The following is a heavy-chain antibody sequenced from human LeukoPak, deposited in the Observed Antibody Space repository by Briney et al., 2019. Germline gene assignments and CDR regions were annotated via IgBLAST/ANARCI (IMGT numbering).Heavy chain of an antibody. CDR3: ARIAHDSDTWTHWDY. D-gene: IGHD3-22*01. CDR1: GGSLSSYY. Sequence: PSETLSLTCTVSGGSLSSYYWSWIRQPAGKGLEWIGHIYSSENNNYNPSLKRRATLSIDASKNQFSLKLKPVTAADTAMYYCARIAHDSDTWTHWDYWGQGILVIVSS. CDR2: IYSSENN. V-gene: IGHV4-4*07. J-gene: IGHJ4*02.